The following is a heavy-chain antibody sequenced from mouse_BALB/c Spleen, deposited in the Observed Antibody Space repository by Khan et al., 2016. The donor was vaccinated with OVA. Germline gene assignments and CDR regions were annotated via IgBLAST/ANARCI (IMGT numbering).Heavy chain of an antibody. Sequence: QVQLQQSGAELARPGASVKLSCKAPGYTFTDYYLNWVKQRTGQGREWIGEISPGSGDTYYNERFKGKATLTADKSSSTAYMQLSSLTSEASAVYFCARRNYFGYTFAYWGQGTLVTVSA. CDR1: GYTFTDYY. CDR2: ISPGSGDT. V-gene: IGHV1-77*01. CDR3: ARRNYFGYTFAY. J-gene: IGHJ3*01. D-gene: IGHD1-2*01.